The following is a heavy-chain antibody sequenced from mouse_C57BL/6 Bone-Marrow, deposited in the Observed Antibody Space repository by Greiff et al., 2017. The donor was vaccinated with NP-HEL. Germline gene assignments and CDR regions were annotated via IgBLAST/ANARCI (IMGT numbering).Heavy chain of an antibody. D-gene: IGHD2-4*01. CDR2: IRNKANGYTT. CDR3: ARSIYYDYADDPFYAMDY. J-gene: IGHJ4*01. Sequence: EVQRVESGGGLVQPGGSLSLSCAASGFTFTDHSMSWVRQPPGKALEWLGFIRNKANGYTTEYSASVKGRFTISRDNSQSILYLQMNALRAEDSATYYCARSIYYDYADDPFYAMDYWGQGTSVTVSS. V-gene: IGHV7-3*01. CDR1: GFTFTDHS.